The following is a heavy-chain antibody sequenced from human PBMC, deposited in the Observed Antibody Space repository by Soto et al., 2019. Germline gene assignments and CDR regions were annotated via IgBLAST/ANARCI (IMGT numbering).Heavy chain of an antibody. V-gene: IGHV3-23*01. CDR1: GFTFSSYA. D-gene: IGHD3-10*01. CDR2: ISGSGGST. Sequence: EVQLLESGGGLVQPGGSLRLSCAASGFTFSSYAMSWVRQAPGKGLEWVSAISGSGGSTYYADSVKGRFTISRDNSKNTLYLQMNSLRAEDTDVYYCAKNQGSRPYYFDYWGQGTLVTVSS. J-gene: IGHJ4*02. CDR3: AKNQGSRPYYFDY.